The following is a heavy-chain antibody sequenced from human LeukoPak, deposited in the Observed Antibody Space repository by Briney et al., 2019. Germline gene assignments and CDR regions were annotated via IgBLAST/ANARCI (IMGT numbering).Heavy chain of an antibody. CDR3: ARSDYSYYYYYYYGMDV. Sequence: SETLSLTCTVSGGSISSSSYYWGWIRQPPGKGLEGMGSIYYSGSTYYNPSLKSRVTISVDTSKNQFSLKLSSVTAADTAVYYCARSDYSYYYYYYYGMDVWGQGTTVTVSS. CDR2: IYYSGST. CDR1: GGSISSSSYY. V-gene: IGHV4-39*01. D-gene: IGHD4-17*01. J-gene: IGHJ6*02.